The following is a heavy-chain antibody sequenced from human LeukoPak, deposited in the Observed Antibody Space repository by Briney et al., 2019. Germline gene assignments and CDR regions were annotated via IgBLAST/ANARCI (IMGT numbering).Heavy chain of an antibody. J-gene: IGHJ3*02. CDR1: EFTVSDYG. CDR2: ISYDGSNK. CDR3: AKGGIYDYVWGSYRLGAFDI. D-gene: IGHD3-16*02. Sequence: GGSLRLSCAASEFTVSDYGMHWVRQAPGKGLEWVAVISYDGSNKYYADSVKGRFTISRDNSKNTLYLQMNSLRAEDTAVYYCAKGGIYDYVWGSYRLGAFDIWGQGTMVTVSS. V-gene: IGHV3-30*18.